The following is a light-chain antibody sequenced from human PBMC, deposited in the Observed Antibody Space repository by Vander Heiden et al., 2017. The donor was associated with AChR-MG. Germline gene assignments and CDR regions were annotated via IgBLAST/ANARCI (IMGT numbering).Light chain of an antibody. CDR2: WAS. CDR1: QSVLYSSNNKNH. J-gene: IGKJ1*01. Sequence: DIVMTQSPDSLAVSLGERATINCKSSQSVLYSSNNKNHLIWYQQKPGQPPKLLIYWASTRASGVPDRFSGSVSGTDFTLTISSLQAEDVAVYYCQQDDSTPWTFGQGTKVEIK. CDR3: QQDDSTPWT. V-gene: IGKV4-1*01.